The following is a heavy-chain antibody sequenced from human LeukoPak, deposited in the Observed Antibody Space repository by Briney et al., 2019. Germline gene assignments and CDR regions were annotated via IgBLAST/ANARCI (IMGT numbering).Heavy chain of an antibody. D-gene: IGHD3-10*01. V-gene: IGHV6-1*01. CDR1: GDSVSSNSAA. J-gene: IGHJ6*02. CDR2: TYYRSKWYN. Sequence: SQTLSLTCPISGDSVSSNSAAWNCIRHSPSRGLECLGRTYYRSKWYNDYAVSVKSRITINPATSKNQFSLQLNSVTPEDTAVYYCARDQGTMVRGVMSPGYYYGMDVWGQGTTVTVSS. CDR3: ARDQGTMVRGVMSPGYYYGMDV.